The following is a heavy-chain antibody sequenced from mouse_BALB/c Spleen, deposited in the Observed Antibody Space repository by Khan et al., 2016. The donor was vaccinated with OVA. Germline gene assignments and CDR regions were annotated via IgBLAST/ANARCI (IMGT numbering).Heavy chain of an antibody. CDR3: ARSNDYGSALYAMDY. J-gene: IGHJ4*01. D-gene: IGHD1-1*01. CDR1: GYTFTSYW. V-gene: IGHV1S41*01. Sequence: DLVKPGASVKLSCKASGYTFTSYWINWIKQRPGQGLEWIGRIAPGSGSTSYNEMFKDKTTLTVDTSSSTAYIQLISLSSEDSAVYFCARSNDYGSALYAMDYWGQGASVTVSS. CDR2: IAPGSGST.